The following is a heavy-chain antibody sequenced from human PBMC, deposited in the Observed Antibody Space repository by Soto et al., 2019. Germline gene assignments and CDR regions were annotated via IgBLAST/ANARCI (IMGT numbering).Heavy chain of an antibody. CDR1: GFTFSSYW. Sequence: EVQLVESGGGLVQPGGSLRLSCAASGFTFSSYWMHWVRQAPGKGLVWVSRINSDGSSTSYADSVKGRFTISRDNAKNKLYLQMNSLRAEDTAVYYCARDYVDVVVVPAAIQYYYYYGMDVWGQGTTVTVSS. CDR3: ARDYVDVVVVPAAIQYYYYYGMDV. CDR2: INSDGSST. V-gene: IGHV3-74*01. J-gene: IGHJ6*02. D-gene: IGHD2-2*01.